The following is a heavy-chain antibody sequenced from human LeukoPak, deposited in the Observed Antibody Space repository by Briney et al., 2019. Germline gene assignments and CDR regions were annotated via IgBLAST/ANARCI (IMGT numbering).Heavy chain of an antibody. CDR2: ISSGSSYI. CDR1: GFTFSIYS. Sequence: GGSLTLSCAASGFTFSIYSMNWVRQGPGKGLEWVSSISSGSSYIYYEDSVKGRFTISRDNAKNSLYLQMNSLRAEDTAVYYCARSSRELGGYAPWELMPPFDYWGQGTLVTVSS. CDR3: ARSSRELGGYAPWELMPPFDY. D-gene: IGHD1-7*01. V-gene: IGHV3-21*01. J-gene: IGHJ4*02.